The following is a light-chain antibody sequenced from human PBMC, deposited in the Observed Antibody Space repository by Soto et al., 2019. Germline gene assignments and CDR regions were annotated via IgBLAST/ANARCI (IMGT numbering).Light chain of an antibody. V-gene: IGLV2-8*01. J-gene: IGLJ1*01. CDR3: KSYAGRNTYV. CDR2: EVV. Sequence: QSVLTQPPSASGSPGQSVTISCTGTKNDVGFYDFVSWYQHHPGKAPRLIIYEVVQRPSGVPDRFSGPKSGNTASLTVSGLQAADEADYFCKSYAGRNTYVFGSGTKVTVL. CDR1: KNDVGFYDF.